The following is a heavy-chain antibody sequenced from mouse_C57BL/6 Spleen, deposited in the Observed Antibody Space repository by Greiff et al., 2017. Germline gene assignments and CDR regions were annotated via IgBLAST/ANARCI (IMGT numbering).Heavy chain of an antibody. D-gene: IGHD2-3*01. J-gene: IGHJ2*01. CDR3: AYYDGYYDFDY. V-gene: IGHV1-52*01. CDR1: GYTFTSYW. CDR2: IDPTDSET. Sequence: QVQLQQPGAELVRPGSSVKLSCKASGYTFTSYWMHWVKQRPIKGLEWIGNIDPTDSETHYNQKFKDKATLTVDKSSSTAYMQLSSLPSEASAVYSCAYYDGYYDFDYWGQGTTLTVSS.